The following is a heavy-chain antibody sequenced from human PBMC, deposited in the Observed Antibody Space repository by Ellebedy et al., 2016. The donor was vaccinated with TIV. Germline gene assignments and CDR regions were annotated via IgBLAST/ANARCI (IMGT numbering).Heavy chain of an antibody. CDR3: ARDRVFSGYFVY. CDR1: GITFISYS. Sequence: GESLKISXAASGITFISYSMNWVRQAPGKGLEWVSSISSSSSYIYYADSVKGRFTISRDNAKNSLYLQMNSLRAEDTAVYYCARDRVFSGYFVYWGQGTLVTVSS. D-gene: IGHD2-8*01. V-gene: IGHV3-21*01. J-gene: IGHJ4*02. CDR2: ISSSSSYI.